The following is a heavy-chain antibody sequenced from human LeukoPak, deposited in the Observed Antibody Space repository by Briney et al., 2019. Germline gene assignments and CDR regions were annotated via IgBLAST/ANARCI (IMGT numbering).Heavy chain of an antibody. CDR2: IKTDGSFS. CDR3: VKDRTTVTPSDF. J-gene: IGHJ4*02. D-gene: IGHD4-17*01. CDR1: GFTFNSYW. Sequence: GGSLRLSCAASGFTFNSYWMHWVRQAPGKGLVWVLRIKTDGSFSDYADAVKGRFTISRDNAKNTLYLQMNSLRAEDSAVYYCVKDRTTVTPSDFWGQGALVTVSS. V-gene: IGHV3-74*01.